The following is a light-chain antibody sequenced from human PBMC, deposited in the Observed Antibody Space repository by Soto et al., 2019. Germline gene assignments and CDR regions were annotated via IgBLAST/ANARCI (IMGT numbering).Light chain of an antibody. V-gene: IGLV2-23*01. Sequence: QSVLTQPASVSGSPGQTITISCTGTSSDVGSYNLVSWYQQPPGNAPKLMIYEGSKRPSGVYNRFSGSKSGNTASLTISGLQAEDEADYYCCSYAGSSTSVVFGGGTKLTVL. CDR2: EGS. CDR3: CSYAGSSTSVV. CDR1: SSDVGSYNL. J-gene: IGLJ2*01.